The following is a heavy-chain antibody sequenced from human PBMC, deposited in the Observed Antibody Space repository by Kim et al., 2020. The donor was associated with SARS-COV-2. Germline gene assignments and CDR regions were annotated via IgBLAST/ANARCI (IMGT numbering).Heavy chain of an antibody. CDR2: IYYSGST. J-gene: IGHJ3*02. CDR3: ARVGKGYSSSSHAFDI. CDR1: GGSISSGGYY. D-gene: IGHD6-13*01. V-gene: IGHV4-31*03. Sequence: SETLSLTCTVSGGSISSGGYYWSWIRQHPGKGLEWIGYIYYSGSTYYNPSLKSRVTISVDTSKNQFSLKLSSVTAADTAVYYCARVGKGYSSSSHAFDIWGQGTMVTVSS.